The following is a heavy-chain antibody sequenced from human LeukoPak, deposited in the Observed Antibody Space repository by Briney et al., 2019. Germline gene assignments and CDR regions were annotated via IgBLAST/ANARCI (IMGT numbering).Heavy chain of an antibody. Sequence: GGSLRLSCAASGFTFSSYAMHWVRQAPGKGLEWVAVISYDGSNKYYADSVKGRFTISRDNSKNTLYLQMNSLRAEDTAVYYCARSPVPAAIDGWFDPWGQGTLVTVSS. J-gene: IGHJ5*02. CDR1: GFTFSSYA. CDR3: ARSPVPAAIDGWFDP. CDR2: ISYDGSNK. D-gene: IGHD2-2*02. V-gene: IGHV3-30-3*01.